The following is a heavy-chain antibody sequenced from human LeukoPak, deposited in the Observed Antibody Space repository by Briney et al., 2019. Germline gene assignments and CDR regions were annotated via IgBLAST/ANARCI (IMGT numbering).Heavy chain of an antibody. Sequence: GGSLRLSCAASGFTFSSYSMNWVRQAPGKGLEWVSSISSSSSYIYYADSVKGRFTISRDNAKNSLYLQMNSLRAEDTAVYYCAGVGIAVAGTKGFDYWGQGTLVTVSS. CDR1: GFTFSSYS. CDR2: ISSSSSYI. V-gene: IGHV3-21*01. D-gene: IGHD6-19*01. J-gene: IGHJ4*02. CDR3: AGVGIAVAGTKGFDY.